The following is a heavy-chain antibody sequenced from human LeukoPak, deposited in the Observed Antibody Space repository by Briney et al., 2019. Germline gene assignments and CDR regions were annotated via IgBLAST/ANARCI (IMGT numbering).Heavy chain of an antibody. CDR3: AGDRTGQYFDF. Sequence: SVKVSCKASGGTFSDNAINWVRKTPGQGLEWMGRIIPILDLTNYAEKFQDRVTITADKSTNTTYMELSSLRSEDTAVYYCAGDRTGQYFDFWGQGTLLTVSS. V-gene: IGHV1-69*04. CDR2: IIPILDLT. D-gene: IGHD3/OR15-3a*01. J-gene: IGHJ4*02. CDR1: GGTFSDNA.